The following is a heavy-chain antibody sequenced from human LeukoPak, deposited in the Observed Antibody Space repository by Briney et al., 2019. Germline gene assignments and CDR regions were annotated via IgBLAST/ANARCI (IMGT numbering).Heavy chain of an antibody. Sequence: ASVKVSCKASGYTFTGYYMHWVRQAPGQGLEWMGWINPNSGGTNYAQKFQGRVTMTRDTSISTAYMKLSRLRFDDTAVYYCARDSGSDLDWLFPAMDWGQGTLVTVSS. CDR3: ARDSGSDLDWLFPAMD. D-gene: IGHD3-9*01. V-gene: IGHV1-2*02. J-gene: IGHJ4*02. CDR1: GYTFTGYY. CDR2: INPNSGGT.